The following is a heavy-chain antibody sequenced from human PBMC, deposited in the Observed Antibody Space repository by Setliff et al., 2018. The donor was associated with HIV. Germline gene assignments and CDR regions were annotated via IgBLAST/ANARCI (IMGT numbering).Heavy chain of an antibody. CDR3: AKVFLFGIDVFDI. CDR2: VGAVGGPT. J-gene: IGHJ3*02. Sequence: GGSLRLSCAASGFAFSTYWMHWVRQAPGKGLEWVSTVGAVGGPTHYAESVKGRFTISKDNSKNTLYLQMSSLRDEDTAVYYCAKVFLFGIDVFDIWGQGTMVTVSS. V-gene: IGHV3-23*01. D-gene: IGHD3-16*01. CDR1: GFAFSTYW.